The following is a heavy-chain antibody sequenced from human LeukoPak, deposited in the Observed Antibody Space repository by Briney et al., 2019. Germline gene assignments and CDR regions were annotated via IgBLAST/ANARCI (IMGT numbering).Heavy chain of an antibody. CDR2: FYYSGST. D-gene: IGHD3-22*01. CDR1: GGSISSSNW. V-gene: IGHV4-4*02. J-gene: IGHJ4*02. Sequence: SGTLSLTCAVSGGSISSSNWWSWVRQPPGKGLVWIGSFYYSGSTYYNPSLKSRVTMSVDTSKNQFSLNLTSVTAADTAVYYCTREVSGSQDYWGQGTLVTVSS. CDR3: TREVSGSQDY.